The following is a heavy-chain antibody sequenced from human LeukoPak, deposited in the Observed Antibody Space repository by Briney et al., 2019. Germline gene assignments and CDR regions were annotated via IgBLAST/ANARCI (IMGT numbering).Heavy chain of an antibody. D-gene: IGHD4-23*01. V-gene: IGHV3-9*01. J-gene: IGHJ3*02. CDR3: ARAYGGNSDAFDI. Sequence: GRSLRLSCAASGFTFDDYAMHWVRQAPGKGLEWVSGISWNSGSIGYADSVKGRFTISRDNSKNTLYLQMNSLRAEDTAVYYCARAYGGNSDAFDIWGQGTMVAVSS. CDR1: GFTFDDYA. CDR2: ISWNSGSI.